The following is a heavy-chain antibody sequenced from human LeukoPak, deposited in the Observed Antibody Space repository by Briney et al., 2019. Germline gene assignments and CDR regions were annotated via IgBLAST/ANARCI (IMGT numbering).Heavy chain of an antibody. CDR3: ATTYFDSSGYLDWYFDL. V-gene: IGHV3-53*01. J-gene: IGHJ2*01. CDR1: GFTVSSNF. Sequence: PGGSLRLSCAASGFTVSSNFMNWVRQAPGKGLEWVSIIYSGGSTYYADSVKGRFTISRDNSKNTLYLQMKSLGAEDTAVYYCATTYFDSSGYLDWYFDLWGRGTLVTVSS. D-gene: IGHD3-22*01. CDR2: IYSGGST.